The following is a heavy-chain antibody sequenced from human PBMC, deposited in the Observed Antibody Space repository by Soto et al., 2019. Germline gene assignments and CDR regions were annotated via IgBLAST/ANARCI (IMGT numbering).Heavy chain of an antibody. V-gene: IGHV3-48*02. CDR2: ISSSSSTI. CDR3: ARVAEDYDILTGYYSDTYYFDY. CDR1: GFTFSSYS. D-gene: IGHD3-9*01. J-gene: IGHJ4*02. Sequence: GGSLRLSCAASGFTFSSYSMNWVRQAPGKGLEWVSYISSSSSTIYYADSVKGRFTISRDNAKNSLYLQMNSLRDEDTAVYYCARVAEDYDILTGYYSDTYYFDYWGQGTLVTVSS.